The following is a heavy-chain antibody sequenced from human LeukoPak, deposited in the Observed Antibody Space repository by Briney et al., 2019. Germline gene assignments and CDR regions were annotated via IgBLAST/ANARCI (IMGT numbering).Heavy chain of an antibody. CDR1: GGSFSGYY. CDR3: ARGKRGYSYVGNWFDP. J-gene: IGHJ5*02. V-gene: IGHV4-34*01. CDR2: INHSGST. D-gene: IGHD5-18*01. Sequence: SETLSLTCAVYGGSFSGYYWSWIRQPPGKGLEWIGEINHSGSTNYNPSLKSRVTISVDTSKNQFSLKLSSVTAADTAVYYCARGKRGYSYVGNWFDPWGQGTLVTVSS.